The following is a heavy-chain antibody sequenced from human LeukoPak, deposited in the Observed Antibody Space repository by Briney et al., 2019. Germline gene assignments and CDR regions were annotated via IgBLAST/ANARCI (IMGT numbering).Heavy chain of an antibody. D-gene: IGHD5-24*01. J-gene: IGHJ4*02. CDR1: GFTFSTYG. Sequence: PGGSLRLSCAASGFTFSTYGMHWVRQAPGKGLEWVAFIRYDGSNEYYADSVKGRFTISRDNSKNTMYLQMNSLRAEDTAVFYCAKDPGGDGYPLGYFDYWGQGTLVTVSS. CDR3: AKDPGGDGYPLGYFDY. V-gene: IGHV3-30*02. CDR2: IRYDGSNE.